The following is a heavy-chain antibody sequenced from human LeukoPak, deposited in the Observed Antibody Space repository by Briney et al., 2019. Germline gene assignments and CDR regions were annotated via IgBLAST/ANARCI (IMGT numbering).Heavy chain of an antibody. D-gene: IGHD4-17*01. CDR2: IHYSGST. Sequence: PSETLSLTCTVSGDSISRYYWSWIRQPPGKGLEWIAFIHYSGSTNYNPSLKSRVSISVDTSKNQFSLKLSSVTAADTAVYYCARTGSTVTMLYPFDHWGQGTLVTVSS. CDR3: ARTGSTVTMLYPFDH. V-gene: IGHV4-59*01. CDR1: GDSISRYY. J-gene: IGHJ4*02.